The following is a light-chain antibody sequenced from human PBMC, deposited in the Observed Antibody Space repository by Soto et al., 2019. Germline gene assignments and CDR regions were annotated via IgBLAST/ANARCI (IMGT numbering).Light chain of an antibody. CDR2: DAS. V-gene: IGKV1-5*01. Sequence: DIQMTQSPSTLSASVGDGVTITCRASQSISTWLAWYQQKPGKAPKLLIYDASTLESGVPSRFSGSGSGTEFTLTISSLQPDDFATYYCQQSYRTPYTFGQGTKLETK. CDR3: QQSYRTPYT. J-gene: IGKJ2*01. CDR1: QSISTW.